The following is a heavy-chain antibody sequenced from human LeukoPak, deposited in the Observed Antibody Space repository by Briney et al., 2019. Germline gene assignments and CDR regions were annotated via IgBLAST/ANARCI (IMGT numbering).Heavy chain of an antibody. D-gene: IGHD5-12*01. CDR3: AKVGDVDIVATGVFDY. CDR2: ISGSGGST. V-gene: IGHV3-23*01. J-gene: IGHJ4*02. CDR1: GFTFSSYA. Sequence: GGSLRLSCAASGFTFSSYAMSWVRQAPGKGLEWVSAISGSGGSTYYADSVKGRFTISRDNSENTLYLQMNSLRAEDTAVYYCAKVGDVDIVATGVFDYWGQGTLVTVSS.